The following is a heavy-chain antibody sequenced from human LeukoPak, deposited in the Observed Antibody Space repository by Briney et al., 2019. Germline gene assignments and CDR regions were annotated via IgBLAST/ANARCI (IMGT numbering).Heavy chain of an antibody. V-gene: IGHV3-21*01. D-gene: IGHD3-22*01. J-gene: IGHJ4*02. CDR2: ISVRSNYI. CDR3: VRLRRNSDTTGFYYYYDF. Sequence: GGSLRLSCAASGYTFSSYSINWVRQAPGKGLEWVSSISVRSNYIYYADSVRGRFRISRDDARDSLYLQMNGLRAEDTAVYYCVRLRRNSDTTGFYYYYDFWGQGTLVTVSS. CDR1: GYTFSSYS.